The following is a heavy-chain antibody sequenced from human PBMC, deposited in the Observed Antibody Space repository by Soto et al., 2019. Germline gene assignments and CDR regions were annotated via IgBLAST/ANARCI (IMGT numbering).Heavy chain of an antibody. J-gene: IGHJ4*02. D-gene: IGHD1-26*01. CDR1: GFTFSSYS. CDR3: ARPASGSSFDY. CDR2: XXSXSXXX. V-gene: IGHV3-21*01. Sequence: PGGSLRLSCAASGFTFSSYSMNWVRQAPGKGLXWVSXXXSXSXXXYXXXXVKGRFTISRDNAKNSLYLQMNSLRAEDTAVYYCARPASGSSFDYWGQGTLVTVSS.